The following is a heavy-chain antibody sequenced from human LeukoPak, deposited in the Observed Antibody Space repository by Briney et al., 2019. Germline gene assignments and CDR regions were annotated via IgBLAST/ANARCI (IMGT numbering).Heavy chain of an antibody. D-gene: IGHD2-21*02. CDR1: GYTFSNYG. Sequence: ASVKVSCKASGYTFSNYGITWVRQAPGQGLEWMGRIIPILGIANYAQKFQGRVTITADKSTSTAYMELSSLRSEDTAVYYCASLAYCGGDCQNWFDPWGQGTLVTVSS. CDR3: ASLAYCGGDCQNWFDP. CDR2: IIPILGIA. V-gene: IGHV1-69*04. J-gene: IGHJ5*02.